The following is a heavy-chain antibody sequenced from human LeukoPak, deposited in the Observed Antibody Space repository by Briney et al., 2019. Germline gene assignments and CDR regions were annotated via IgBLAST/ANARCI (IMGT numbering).Heavy chain of an antibody. D-gene: IGHD6-13*01. Sequence: SEALSLTCAVYGGSFSGYYWSWIRQPPGKGLEWIGSIYYSGNTYYNASLKSQVSISIDTSKNQFSLRLTSVTAADTAVYYCARSRRSWSTFDYWGQGTLVTVSS. J-gene: IGHJ4*02. CDR1: GGSFSGYY. CDR2: IYYSGNT. V-gene: IGHV4-34*01. CDR3: ARSRRSWSTFDY.